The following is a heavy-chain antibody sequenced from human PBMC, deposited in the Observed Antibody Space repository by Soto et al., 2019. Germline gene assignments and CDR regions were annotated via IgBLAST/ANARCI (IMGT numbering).Heavy chain of an antibody. CDR2: ISFDGSNK. J-gene: IGHJ4*02. CDR3: ASYYDVSGYYKPPIVY. CDR1: GFTFSSHV. D-gene: IGHD3-22*01. Sequence: GGSLRLSCAASGFTFSSHVMHWVRQAPGKGLEWVAVISFDGSNKYYADSVKGRFTISRDNSKNTLYLQMNSLRAEDTAVYYCASYYDVSGYYKPPIVYWGQGTLVTVSS. V-gene: IGHV3-30-3*01.